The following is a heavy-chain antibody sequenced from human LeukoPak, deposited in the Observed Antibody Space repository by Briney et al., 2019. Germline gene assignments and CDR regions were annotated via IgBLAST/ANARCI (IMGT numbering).Heavy chain of an antibody. CDR1: GXSFTSYW. CDR3: AILKGPSSMDV. V-gene: IGHV5-10-1*01. D-gene: IGHD5/OR15-5a*01. Sequence: LGESLRLSCKGSGXSFTSYWITWVRQMPGKGLEWMGRIDPSDSYTNYSPSFQGHVTISIDKSISTAYRQGSSLKASDTAMYYCAILKGPSSMDVWGQGTTVTVSS. J-gene: IGHJ6*02. CDR2: IDPSDSYT.